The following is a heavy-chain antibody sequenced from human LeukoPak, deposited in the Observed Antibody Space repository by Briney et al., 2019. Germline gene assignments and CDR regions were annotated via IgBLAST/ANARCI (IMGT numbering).Heavy chain of an antibody. CDR1: GGSISSGGYY. V-gene: IGHV4-30-2*01. J-gene: IGHJ4*02. D-gene: IGHD6-13*01. CDR3: ARLIAADPQLDS. Sequence: SETLSLTCTVSGGSISSGGYYWSWIRQPPGKGLEWIGYIHHSGDTYQNPSLKSRVTVSSDRSKNQFYLKLSSVTAADTAVYYCARLIAADPQLDSWGQGTLVTVSS. CDR2: IHHSGDT.